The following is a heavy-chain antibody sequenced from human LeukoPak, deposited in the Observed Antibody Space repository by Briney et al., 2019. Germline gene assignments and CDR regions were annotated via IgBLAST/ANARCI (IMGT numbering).Heavy chain of an antibody. D-gene: IGHD3-22*01. CDR3: ARSHYYDSSAYYFNYGLDV. CDR2: INGDGSST. Sequence: GGSLRVSCAASGFTFSSYSMNWVRQAPGKGLVWVSRINGDGSSTRYADSVKGRFTVSRDNAKNTLYLQMNSLRAEDTAVYYCARSHYYDSSAYYFNYGLDVWGQGTTVIVSS. CDR1: GFTFSSYS. V-gene: IGHV3-74*01. J-gene: IGHJ6*02.